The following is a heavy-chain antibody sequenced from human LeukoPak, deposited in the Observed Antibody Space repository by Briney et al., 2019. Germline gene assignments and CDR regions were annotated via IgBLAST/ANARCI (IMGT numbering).Heavy chain of an antibody. D-gene: IGHD3-3*01. CDR1: GFTFSSYA. CDR2: ISGSGGST. CDR3: AKVRRFLEWLLEADV. Sequence: GGSLRLSCAASGFTFSSYAMGWVRQAPGKGLEWVSAISGSGGSTYYADSVKGRFTISRDNSKNTLYLQMNSLRAEDTAVYCCAKVRRFLEWLLEADVWGKGTTVTVSS. V-gene: IGHV3-23*01. J-gene: IGHJ6*04.